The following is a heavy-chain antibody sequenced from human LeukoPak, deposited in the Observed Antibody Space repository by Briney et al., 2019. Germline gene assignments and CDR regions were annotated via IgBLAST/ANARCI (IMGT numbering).Heavy chain of an antibody. J-gene: IGHJ4*02. CDR2: INPNSGGT. CDR1: GFTFSTYA. CDR3: ARGSYYYDSSGYYYY. V-gene: IGHV1-2*02. Sequence: GSLRLSCVASGFTFSTYALHWVRQAPGQGLEWMGWINPNSGGTNYAQKFQGRVTMTRDTSISTAYMELSRLRSDDTAVYYCARGSYYYDSSGYYYYWGQGTLVTVSS. D-gene: IGHD3-22*01.